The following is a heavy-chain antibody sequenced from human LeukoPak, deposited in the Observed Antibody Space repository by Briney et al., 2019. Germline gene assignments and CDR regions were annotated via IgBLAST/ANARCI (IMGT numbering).Heavy chain of an antibody. CDR2: IYSSGHT. V-gene: IGHV4-4*07. CDR3: ARGLSALGTWDWFDP. Sequence: SETLSLTCTVSYDSINDYYWSWIRQPAGRRLEWIGRIYSSGHTNYNPSLKSRITMSIDTSKNQFYLNMSSVTAADTAVYYCARGLSALGTWDWFDPWGQGTLVTVSS. D-gene: IGHD3-16*01. J-gene: IGHJ5*02. CDR1: YDSINDYY.